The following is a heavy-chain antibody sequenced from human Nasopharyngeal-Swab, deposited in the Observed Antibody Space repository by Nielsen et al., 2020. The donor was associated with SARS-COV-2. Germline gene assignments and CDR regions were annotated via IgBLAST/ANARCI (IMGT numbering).Heavy chain of an antibody. D-gene: IGHD2-2*01. J-gene: IGHJ5*02. CDR1: GFTFSHYA. Sequence: LSLTCAASGFTFSHYAMHWVRQAPGTGPEWVSGIVWNSVIGYAGSVEVRFTISRDNAQNSLHLQMGGLRPEDTAFYYCVKDIGADPYQFHPHLWGQGTLVTVSS. V-gene: IGHV3-9*01. CDR3: VKDIGADPYQFHPHL. CDR2: IVWNSVI.